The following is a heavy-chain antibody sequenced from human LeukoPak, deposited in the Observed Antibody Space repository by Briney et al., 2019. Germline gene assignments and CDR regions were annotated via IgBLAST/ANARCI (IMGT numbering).Heavy chain of an antibody. CDR2: IYYSGST. J-gene: IGHJ4*02. V-gene: IGHV4-59*01. D-gene: IGHD4-17*01. CDR3: ARGTTVTTHDY. CDR1: GGSISSYY. Sequence: SETLSLTCTVSGGSISSYYWSWIRQPPGKGPEWIGYIYYSGSTNYNPSLKSRVTISVDTSKNQFSLKLSSVTAADTAVYYCARGTTVTTHDYWGQGTLVTVSS.